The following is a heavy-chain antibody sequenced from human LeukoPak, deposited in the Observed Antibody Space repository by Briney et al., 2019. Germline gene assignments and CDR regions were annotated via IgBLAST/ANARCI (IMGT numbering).Heavy chain of an antibody. Sequence: SVKVSCKASGGTFSSYAISWVRQAPGQGLEWMGGIIPIFGTANYAQKFQGRVTITADESTSTAYMELSSLRSEDTAVYYCGRDPLLYCSGGSCYLENWFAPWGQGTLVTVSS. CDR1: GGTFSSYA. J-gene: IGHJ5*02. CDR3: GRDPLLYCSGGSCYLENWFAP. V-gene: IGHV1-69*13. D-gene: IGHD2-15*01. CDR2: IIPIFGTA.